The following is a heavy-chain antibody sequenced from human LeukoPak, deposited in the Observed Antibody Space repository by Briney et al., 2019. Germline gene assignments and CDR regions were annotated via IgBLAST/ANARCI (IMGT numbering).Heavy chain of an antibody. J-gene: IGHJ4*02. D-gene: IGHD2-8*01. Sequence: SGPTLVGPTQTLSLTCSFSGFSVSTPGEGVGWSRQPPGKALEWLAVIYWNGDNYYSPSLKSRLTITKDTSKNHVVLTMTNMVPVDTATYYCAHTIYGNGGPYHFDHWGQGTLVTVSS. CDR3: AHTIYGNGGPYHFDH. CDR1: GFSVSTPGEG. CDR2: IYWNGDN. V-gene: IGHV2-5*01.